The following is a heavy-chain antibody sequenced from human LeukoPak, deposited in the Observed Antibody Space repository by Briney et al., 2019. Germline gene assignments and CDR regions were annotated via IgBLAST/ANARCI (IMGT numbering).Heavy chain of an antibody. CDR3: AGDSDYVSNGAFDI. J-gene: IGHJ3*02. Sequence: SETLSLTCTVSGGSISSYYWSWIRQPPGKGLEWIGYIYHSGSTYYNPSLKSRVTISVDRSKNQFSLKLSSVTAADTAVYYCAGDSDYVSNGAFDIWGQGTMVTVSS. D-gene: IGHD5-12*01. CDR2: IYHSGST. V-gene: IGHV4-59*12. CDR1: GGSISSYY.